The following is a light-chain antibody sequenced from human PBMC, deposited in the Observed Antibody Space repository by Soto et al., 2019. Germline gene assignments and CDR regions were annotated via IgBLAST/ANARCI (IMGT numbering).Light chain of an antibody. CDR3: AAWYDSLNGLV. J-gene: IGLJ2*01. CDR1: RSNIGINA. Sequence: QSVLTQPPSVSGTPGQRVSISCSGSRSNIGINAVDWYHQLPGTAPKVLIYANNQSPSGVPDRFYGYKSGTSASLAINELQADDEAHYYCAAWYDSLNGLVFGGGSKLTVL. CDR2: ANN. V-gene: IGLV1-44*01.